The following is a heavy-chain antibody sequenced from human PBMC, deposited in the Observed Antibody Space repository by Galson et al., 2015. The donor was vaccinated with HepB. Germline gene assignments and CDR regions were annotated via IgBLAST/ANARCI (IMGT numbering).Heavy chain of an antibody. CDR3: ARQCSATYCGGRNWYFDL. Sequence: QSGAEVKKPGESLKISCKGSGYSFTSYWIGWVRQMPGKGLEWMGIIYPGDSDTRYSPSFQGQVTISADKSISTAYLQWSSLKASDTAMYYCARQCSATYCGGRNWYFDLWGRGTLVTVSS. J-gene: IGHJ2*01. D-gene: IGHD2-21*01. V-gene: IGHV5-51*01. CDR2: IYPGDSDT. CDR1: GYSFTSYW.